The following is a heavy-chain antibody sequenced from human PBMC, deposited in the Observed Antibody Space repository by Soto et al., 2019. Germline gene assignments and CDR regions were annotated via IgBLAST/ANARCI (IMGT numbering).Heavy chain of an antibody. Sequence: GLSLRRSCAASVFTFSSCAMHWVLQNPVKVLEWVALISYDGSNKYYADSVKGRFTISRDNSKNTLYLQMNSLRAEDTAVYYCARDKRDLRFLEWSYYFDYWGQGTLVTVSS. CDR1: VFTFSSCA. CDR2: ISYDGSNK. V-gene: IGHV3-30-3*01. D-gene: IGHD3-3*01. CDR3: ARDKRDLRFLEWSYYFDY. J-gene: IGHJ4*02.